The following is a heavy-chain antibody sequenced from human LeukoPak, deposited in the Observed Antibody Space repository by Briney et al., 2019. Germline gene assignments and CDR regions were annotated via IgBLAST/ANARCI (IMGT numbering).Heavy chain of an antibody. D-gene: IGHD2-2*02. Sequence: SETLSLTCAVSGGSFSGYYWSWVRQPPGKGPEWIGEINHSGSTNYNPSLMSRVTISVDTSKHQFSLQLRSVTAADTAVYYCARGRSLRYCSSTSCYTEAGHYFDYWGQGTLVTVSS. V-gene: IGHV4-34*01. J-gene: IGHJ4*02. CDR2: INHSGST. CDR3: ARGRSLRYCSSTSCYTEAGHYFDY. CDR1: GGSFSGYY.